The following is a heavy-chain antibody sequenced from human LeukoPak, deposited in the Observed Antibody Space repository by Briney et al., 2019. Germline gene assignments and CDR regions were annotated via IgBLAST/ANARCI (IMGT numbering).Heavy chain of an antibody. D-gene: IGHD5-12*01. Sequence: ASVKVSCKASGYTFTDYYIHWVRQAPGQGLEWMGWINPNSGGTKYAQKFQGRVTMTTDTSISTAYMEMSRLTSDDTAVYYCARDAHNGYEFHDWFDPWGQGALVTVTS. CDR3: ARDAHNGYEFHDWFDP. V-gene: IGHV1-2*02. J-gene: IGHJ5*02. CDR1: GYTFTDYY. CDR2: INPNSGGT.